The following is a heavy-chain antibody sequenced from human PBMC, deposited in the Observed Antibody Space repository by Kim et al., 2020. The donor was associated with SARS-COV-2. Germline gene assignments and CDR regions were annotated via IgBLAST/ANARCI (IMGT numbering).Heavy chain of an antibody. D-gene: IGHD2-21*02. V-gene: IGHV5-51*01. CDR2: IYPGDSDT. J-gene: IGHJ4*02. CDR3: AGQEGGSSNGDGDCYSTAVL. Sequence: GESLKISCKGSGYRFTSYWIGWVRQVPGKGLEWMGIIYPGDSDTRYSPSFQGQVTISADKSISTAYLQWSSLKASDTAMYYCAGQEGGSSNGDGDCYSTAVLWGQGTLGTVSS. CDR1: GYRFTSYW.